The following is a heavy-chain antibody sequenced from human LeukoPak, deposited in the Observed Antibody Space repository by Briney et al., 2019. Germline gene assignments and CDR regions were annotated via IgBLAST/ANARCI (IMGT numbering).Heavy chain of an antibody. Sequence: NPGGSLRLSCAASGFTFSSYSMNWVRQAPGKGLEWVSSISSSSSYIYYADSVKGRFTISRDNAKNTLYLQMNSLRAEDTAVYYCAKTYGDYWSSIDYWGQGTLVTVSS. CDR1: GFTFSSYS. D-gene: IGHD4-17*01. CDR2: ISSSSSYI. J-gene: IGHJ4*02. V-gene: IGHV3-21*04. CDR3: AKTYGDYWSSIDY.